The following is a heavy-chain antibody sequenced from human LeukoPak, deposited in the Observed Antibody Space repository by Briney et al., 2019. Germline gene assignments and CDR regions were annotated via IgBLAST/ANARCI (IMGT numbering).Heavy chain of an antibody. V-gene: IGHV4-34*01. CDR3: ARHSDQIVGATGDY. CDR1: GGSFSGYY. J-gene: IGHJ4*02. D-gene: IGHD1-26*01. CDR2: INHSGSA. Sequence: PSETLSLTCAVSGGSFSGYYWTWIRQPPGKGLEWIGEINHSGSANYNPSLKSRVTISLDTSKNQFSLKLSSVTAADTAVYYCARHSDQIVGATGDYWGQGTLVTVSS.